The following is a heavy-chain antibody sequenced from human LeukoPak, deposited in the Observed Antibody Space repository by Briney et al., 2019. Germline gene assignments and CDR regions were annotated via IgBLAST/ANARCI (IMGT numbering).Heavy chain of an antibody. CDR3: ASSLLTRNWLDP. V-gene: IGHV1-2*02. CDR1: GYTFTGYY. Sequence: ASVKVSCKASGYTFTGYYMHWVRQAPGQGLEWMGWINPNSGGTNYAQKFQGRVTMTRGTSISTAYMELSRPRSDDTAVYYCASSLLTRNWLDPWGQGTLVTVSS. D-gene: IGHD1-26*01. CDR2: INPNSGGT. J-gene: IGHJ5*02.